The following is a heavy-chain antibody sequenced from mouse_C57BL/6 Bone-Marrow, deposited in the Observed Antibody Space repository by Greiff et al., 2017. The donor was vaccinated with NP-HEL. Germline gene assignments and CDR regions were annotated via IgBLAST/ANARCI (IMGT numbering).Heavy chain of an antibody. CDR1: GYTFTSYW. CDR2: IYPGSGCT. J-gene: IGHJ2*01. D-gene: IGHD1-2*01. CDR3: ERGSWLLKAYYYGD. Sequence: VQLQQPGAELVKPGASVKLSCKASGYTFTSYWITWVKQRPGQGLEWIGAIYPGSGCTNYNEKFTGKATLTVDTSSSTAYMQLSGLTSEDSAVYYCERGSWLLKAYYYGDWGQGTTLTAAS. V-gene: IGHV1-55*01.